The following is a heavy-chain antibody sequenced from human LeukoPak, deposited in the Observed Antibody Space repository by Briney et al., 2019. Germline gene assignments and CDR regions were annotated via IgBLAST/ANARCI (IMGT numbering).Heavy chain of an antibody. CDR2: INPNSGGT. J-gene: IGHJ5*02. CDR3: ARDRQVVRGIMFLAWFDP. D-gene: IGHD3-10*01. CDR1: GYTFTCYY. Sequence: GASVKVSCKASGYTFTCYYMHWVRQAPGQGLEWMGRINPNSGGTNYAQKFQGRVTMTRDTSISTAYMELSRLRSDDTAVYYCARDRQVVRGIMFLAWFDPWGQGTLVTVSS. V-gene: IGHV1-2*06.